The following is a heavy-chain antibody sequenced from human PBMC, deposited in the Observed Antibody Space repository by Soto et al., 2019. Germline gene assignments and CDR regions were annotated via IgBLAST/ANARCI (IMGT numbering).Heavy chain of an antibody. J-gene: IGHJ6*02. CDR1: GFTFSSYW. CDR2: INSDGSST. Sequence: VGSLRLSCAASGFTFSSYWMHWVRQAPGKGLVWVSRINSDGSSTSYADSVKGRFTISRDNAKNTLYLQMNSLRAEDTAVYYCAQGSGYCSGGSCYHDYYYYGMDVWGQGTTVTVSS. CDR3: AQGSGYCSGGSCYHDYYYYGMDV. V-gene: IGHV3-74*01. D-gene: IGHD2-15*01.